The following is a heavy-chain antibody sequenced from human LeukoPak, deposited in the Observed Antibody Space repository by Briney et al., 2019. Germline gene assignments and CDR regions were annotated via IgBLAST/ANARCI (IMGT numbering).Heavy chain of an antibody. D-gene: IGHD3-10*01. J-gene: IGHJ5*02. Sequence: SQTLSLTCTVSGGSISSGDYYWSWIRQPPGKGLEWIGYIYYSGSTYYNPSLKSRVTISVDTSKNQSSLKLSSVTAADTAVYYCARGYYGSGSYEPWGQGTLVTVSS. CDR1: GGSISSGDYY. CDR3: ARGYYGSGSYEP. V-gene: IGHV4-30-4*01. CDR2: IYYSGST.